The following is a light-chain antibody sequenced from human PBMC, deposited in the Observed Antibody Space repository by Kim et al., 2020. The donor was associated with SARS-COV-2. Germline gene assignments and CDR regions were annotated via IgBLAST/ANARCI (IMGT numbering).Light chain of an antibody. J-gene: IGLJ2*01. CDR2: EVS. CDR3: CSYAGSSGVV. V-gene: IGLV2-23*02. Sequence: GQSYPISSTGTSSDVGSYNLVSWYQQHPGKAPKVMIFEVSKRPSGVSNRFFGSKSGNTASLTISGLQAEDEADYYCCSYAGSSGVVFGGGTQLTVL. CDR1: SSDVGSYNL.